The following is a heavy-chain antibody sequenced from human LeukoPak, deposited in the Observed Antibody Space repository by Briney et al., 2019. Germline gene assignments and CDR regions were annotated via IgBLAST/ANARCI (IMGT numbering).Heavy chain of an antibody. CDR1: GFTFSSYS. J-gene: IGHJ5*02. Sequence: GGSLRLSCAASGFTFSSYSMNWVRQAPGKGLEWGSYISSSSSTIYYADSVKGRFTISRDNAKNSLYLQMNSLRAEDTAVYYCARDGPYYDFWSGPYNWFDPWGQGTLVTVSS. D-gene: IGHD3-3*01. V-gene: IGHV3-48*01. CDR3: ARDGPYYDFWSGPYNWFDP. CDR2: ISSSSSTI.